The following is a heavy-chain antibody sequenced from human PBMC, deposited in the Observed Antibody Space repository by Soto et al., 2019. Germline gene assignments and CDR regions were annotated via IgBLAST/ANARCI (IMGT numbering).Heavy chain of an antibody. CDR1: GFTFSSYA. V-gene: IGHV3-30-3*01. Sequence: GGSLRLSCAASGFTFSSYAMHWVRQAPGKGLEWVAVISYDGSNKYYADSVKGRFTISRDNSKNTLYLQMNSLRAEDTAVYYCARDLSITIFGVVTPGSGMDVWGQGTTVTVSS. CDR3: ARDLSITIFGVVTPGSGMDV. J-gene: IGHJ6*02. CDR2: ISYDGSNK. D-gene: IGHD3-3*01.